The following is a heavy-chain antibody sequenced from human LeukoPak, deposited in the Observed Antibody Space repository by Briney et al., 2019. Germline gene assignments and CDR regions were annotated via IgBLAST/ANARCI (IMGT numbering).Heavy chain of an antibody. V-gene: IGHV3-7*01. D-gene: IGHD1-26*01. CDR2: IKQDGSEK. Sequence: GGSLRLSCAASGFTFCSYWMTGVRQAPGKGLEWVANIKQDGSEKCYVDSVKGRFTSSRDNAKNSLSLQMNSLRAEDTAVYYCARGAGGSYYYAPDVWGQGTTVTVSS. J-gene: IGHJ6*02. CDR3: ARGAGGSYYYAPDV. CDR1: GFTFCSYW.